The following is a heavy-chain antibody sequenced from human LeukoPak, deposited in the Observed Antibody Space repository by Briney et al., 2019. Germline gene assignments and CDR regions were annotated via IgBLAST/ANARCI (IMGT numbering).Heavy chain of an antibody. J-gene: IGHJ4*02. CDR3: AGHPGYHNNFDY. CDR1: GFTFGSFE. Sequence: PGGSLRLSCAASGFTFGSFEMNWVRQAPGKGLEWISYITSSGTTKKYADSVRGRFTISRDNAKNSLYLQMNSLRAEDTAVYYCAGHPGYHNNFDYWGQGTLVTVSS. V-gene: IGHV3-48*03. CDR2: ITSSGTTK. D-gene: IGHD5-12*01.